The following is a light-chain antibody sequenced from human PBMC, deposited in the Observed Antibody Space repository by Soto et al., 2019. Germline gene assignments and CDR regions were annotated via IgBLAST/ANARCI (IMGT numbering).Light chain of an antibody. V-gene: IGKV2D-29*01. Sequence: ETGIPQTPLSLAVTSGPSSSISCTSSQSRLHSDGKTYLYWYXKKQGQPPQXLIYEVSSRFSGVPDRFSGSGSGTDLTMKISRVQAEDVAVDYCMQRIQLPLTFNGGTKVDIK. CDR1: QSRLHSDGKTY. CDR3: MQRIQLPLT. CDR2: EVS. J-gene: IGKJ4*01.